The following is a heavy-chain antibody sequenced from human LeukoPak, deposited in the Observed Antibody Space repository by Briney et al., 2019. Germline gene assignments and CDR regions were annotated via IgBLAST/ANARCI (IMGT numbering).Heavy chain of an antibody. CDR3: ARVKATTVTTLLGY. V-gene: IGHV1-2*02. CDR2: INPNSGGT. Sequence: ASVKVSCKASGYTFTGYYMHWVRQAPGQGLEWMGWINPNSGGTNYARKFQGRVTMTRDTSISTAYMELSRLRADDTAVYYCARVKATTVTTLLGYWGQGTLVTVSS. CDR1: GYTFTGYY. D-gene: IGHD4-17*01. J-gene: IGHJ4*02.